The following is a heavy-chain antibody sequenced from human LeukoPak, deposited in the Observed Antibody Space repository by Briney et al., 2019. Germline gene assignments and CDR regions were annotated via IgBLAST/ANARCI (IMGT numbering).Heavy chain of an antibody. V-gene: IGHV4-4*02. J-gene: IGHJ4*02. CDR1: GGAINSSNW. Sequence: SETLSLTCAVSGGAINSSNWWSWVRQPPGKGLEWIGEVYRGGATNYNPSLESRVTITVDKSKDHVSLSLSSVTAADTAVYYCARGRRADYWGQGTLVTVSS. CDR2: VYRGGAT. CDR3: ARGRRADY.